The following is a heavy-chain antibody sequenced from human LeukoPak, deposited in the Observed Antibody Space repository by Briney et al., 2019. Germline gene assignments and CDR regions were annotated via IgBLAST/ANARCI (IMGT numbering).Heavy chain of an antibody. V-gene: IGHV4-59*01. Sequence: SETLSLTCTVSGGSISSYYWSWIRQPPGKGLEWIGYIYYSGSTNYNPSLKSRVTISVDTSKNQFSLKLSSVTAADTAVYYCARDQGTVTTGGFDYWGQGTLVTVSS. D-gene: IGHD4-17*01. CDR1: GGSISSYY. CDR2: IYYSGST. CDR3: ARDQGTVTTGGFDY. J-gene: IGHJ4*02.